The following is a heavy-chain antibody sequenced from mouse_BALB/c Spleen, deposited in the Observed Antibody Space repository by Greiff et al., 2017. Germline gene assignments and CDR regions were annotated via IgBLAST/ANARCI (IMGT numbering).Heavy chain of an antibody. V-gene: IGHV5-6*02. J-gene: IGHJ3*01. Sequence: DVKLVESGGDLVKPGGSLKLSCAASGFTFSSYGMSWVRQTPDKRLEWVATISSGGSYTYYPDSVKGRFTISRDNAKNTLYLQMSSLKSEDTAMYYCPYGNSFAYWGQGTLVTVSA. CDR3: PYGNSFAY. CDR2: ISSGGSYT. D-gene: IGHD2-1*01. CDR1: GFTFSSYG.